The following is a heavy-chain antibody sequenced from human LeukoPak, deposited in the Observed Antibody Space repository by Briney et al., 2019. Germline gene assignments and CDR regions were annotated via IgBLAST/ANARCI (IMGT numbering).Heavy chain of an antibody. J-gene: IGHJ3*02. Sequence: SETLSLTCTVSGGSISSYYWSWIRQPPGKGLEWIGYIYTSGSTNYNPSLKSRVTISVDTSKNQFSLKLSSVTAADTAVYYCASLGGAPTRYNWNYWTAFDIWGQGTMVTVSS. V-gene: IGHV4-4*09. CDR3: ASLGGAPTRYNWNYWTAFDI. D-gene: IGHD1-7*01. CDR1: GGSISSYY. CDR2: IYTSGST.